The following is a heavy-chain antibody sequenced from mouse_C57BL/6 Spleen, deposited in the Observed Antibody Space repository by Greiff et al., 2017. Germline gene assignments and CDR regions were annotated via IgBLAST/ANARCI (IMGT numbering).Heavy chain of an antibody. CDR2: ISYDGSN. J-gene: IGHJ2*01. D-gene: IGHD1-1*01. Sequence: VQLKESGPGLVKPSQSLSLPCSVTGYSITSGYYWNWIRQFPGNKLEWMGYISYDGSNNYNPSLKNRISITRDTSKNQFFLKLNSVTTEDTATYYCARDPLYGSSSYFDYWGQGTTLTVSS. CDR3: ARDPLYGSSSYFDY. CDR1: GYSITSGYY. V-gene: IGHV3-6*01.